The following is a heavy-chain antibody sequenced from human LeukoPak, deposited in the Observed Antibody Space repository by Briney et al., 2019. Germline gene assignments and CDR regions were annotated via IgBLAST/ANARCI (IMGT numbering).Heavy chain of an antibody. CDR2: IYYSVST. Sequence: SETLSPTCTLLAGSISSYYWSWIRQPLGKGLGWIGYIYYSVSTNYNPSLKSRVTISVDTPKDQFSLKLSSATPPNTALYFCGRVVVDYMDIWGKGTTVTVSS. J-gene: IGHJ6*03. CDR1: AGSISSYY. V-gene: IGHV4-59*01. CDR3: GRVVVDYMDI. D-gene: IGHD2-21*01.